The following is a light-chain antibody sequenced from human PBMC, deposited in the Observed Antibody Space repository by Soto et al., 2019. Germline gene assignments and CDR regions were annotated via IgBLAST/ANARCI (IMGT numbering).Light chain of an antibody. CDR3: SSFTITTTVI. Sequence: QSALTQPASVSGSPGQSITISCGGTNDDIGSYSYVAWYQQYPGLAPRLLIYDVDHRPSGIPNRFSGSKSGNTASLTISDLRSEDEATYFCSSFTITTTVIFGGGTKLTVL. CDR1: NDDIGSYSY. J-gene: IGLJ2*01. V-gene: IGLV2-14*01. CDR2: DVD.